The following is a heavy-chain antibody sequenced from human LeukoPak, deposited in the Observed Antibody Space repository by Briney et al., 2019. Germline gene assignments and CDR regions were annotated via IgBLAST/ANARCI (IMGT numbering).Heavy chain of an antibody. CDR3: AIYSSLNRREFQY. V-gene: IGHV3-7*01. Sequence: GRSLRLSCAASGFTFSTYGMHWVRQAPGKGLQWVANIKTDGSEKYYVDSVKGRFTISRDNAKNSLYLQMNSLRAEDTAVYYCAIYSSLNRREFQYWGQGTLLTVSS. CDR1: GFTFSTYG. J-gene: IGHJ1*01. D-gene: IGHD3-22*01. CDR2: IKTDGSEK.